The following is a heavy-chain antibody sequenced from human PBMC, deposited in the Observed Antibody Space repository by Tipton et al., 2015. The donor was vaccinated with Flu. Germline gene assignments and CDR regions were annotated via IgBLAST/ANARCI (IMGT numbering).Heavy chain of an antibody. CDR3: ARGRVRGGL. CDR1: GGSFSGYY. CDR2: IDDSGST. V-gene: IGHV4-34*01. Sequence: TLSLTCAVYGGSFSGYYWSWIRQPPGKGLEWIGEIDDSGSTNYNPSLMSRVTISVDTSKNQFSLKLSSVTAADTAVYYCARGRVRGGLWGQGTLVTVSS. J-gene: IGHJ4*02. D-gene: IGHD3-16*01.